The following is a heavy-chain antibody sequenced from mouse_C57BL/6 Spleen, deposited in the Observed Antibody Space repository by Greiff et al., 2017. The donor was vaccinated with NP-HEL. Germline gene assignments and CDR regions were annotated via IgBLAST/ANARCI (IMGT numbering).Heavy chain of an antibody. CDR2: IDPENGDT. J-gene: IGHJ3*01. V-gene: IGHV14-4*01. D-gene: IGHD2-4*01. CDR3: TPYDYPAWFAY. CDR1: GFNIKDDY. Sequence: EVQLVESGAELVRPGASVKLSCTASGFNIKDDYMHWVKQRPEQGLEWIGWIDPENGDTEYASKFQGKATITADTSSNTAYLQLSSLTSEDTAVYYCTPYDYPAWFAYWGQGTLVTVSA.